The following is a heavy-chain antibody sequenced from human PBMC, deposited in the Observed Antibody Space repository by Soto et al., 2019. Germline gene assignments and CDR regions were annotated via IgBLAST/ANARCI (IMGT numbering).Heavy chain of an antibody. CDR2: IGAARDP. V-gene: IGHV3-13*02. CDR1: GFRSRDYN. CDR3: ARAYTGRLPRRADYYYALDV. D-gene: IGHD2-15*01. Sequence: PGVTLRLPCTASGFRSRDYNMHWVHQVPGKDSEWVSTIGAARDPYYTGAVKHRFTISRENARNSMFLQMNSVTVGDTAVYYCARAYTGRLPRRADYYYALDVWGQGIMVTVSS. J-gene: IGHJ6*02.